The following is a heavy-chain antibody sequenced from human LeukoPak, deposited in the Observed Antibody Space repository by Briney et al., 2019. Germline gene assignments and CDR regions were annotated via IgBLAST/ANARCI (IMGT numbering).Heavy chain of an antibody. CDR3: ARVESALWFGTYYFDY. CDR1: GYTFTSYD. D-gene: IGHD3-10*01. J-gene: IGHJ4*02. Sequence: GASVKVSCKASGYTFTSYDINWVRQATGQGPEWMGWMNPNSGNTDYAQKFQGRVTMTRNTSISTAYMELSSLRSEDTAVYYCARVESALWFGTYYFDYWGQGTLVTVSS. V-gene: IGHV1-8*01. CDR2: MNPNSGNT.